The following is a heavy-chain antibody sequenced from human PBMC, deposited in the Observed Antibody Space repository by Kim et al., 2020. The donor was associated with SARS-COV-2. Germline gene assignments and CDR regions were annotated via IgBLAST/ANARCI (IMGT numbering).Heavy chain of an antibody. Sequence: GGSLRLSCAASGFTFSSYSMNWVRQAPGKGLEWVSSISSSSSYIYYADSVKGRFTISRDNAKNSLYLQMNSLRAEDTAVYYCARDQQSYIAAPIGYWGQGTLVTVSS. V-gene: IGHV3-21*01. CDR1: GFTFSSYS. CDR3: ARDQQSYIAAPIGY. J-gene: IGHJ4*02. D-gene: IGHD6-13*01. CDR2: ISSSSSYI.